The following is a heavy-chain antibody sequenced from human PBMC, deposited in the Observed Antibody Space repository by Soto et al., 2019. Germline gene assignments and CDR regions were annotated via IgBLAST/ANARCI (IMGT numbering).Heavy chain of an antibody. D-gene: IGHD2-8*02. J-gene: IGHJ4*02. Sequence: QVQLVESGGGVVQPGRSLRLSCAASGFTFSNYAMHWVRQAPGKGLEWVAVISYDGSNQYYADSVKGRFTISRDNSKNTMSVQMNSLRAEDTAVYYCAREDTGSFDYWGQGTLVTVSS. CDR3: AREDTGSFDY. CDR2: ISYDGSNQ. V-gene: IGHV3-30-3*01. CDR1: GFTFSNYA.